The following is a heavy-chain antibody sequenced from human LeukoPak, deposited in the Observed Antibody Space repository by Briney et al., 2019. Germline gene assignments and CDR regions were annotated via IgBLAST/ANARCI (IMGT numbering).Heavy chain of an antibody. CDR1: GFTFSSYS. V-gene: IGHV3-21*01. D-gene: IGHD3-9*01. Sequence: GGSLRLSCAASGFTFSSYSMNWVRQAPGKGLEWVSSISSSSSYIYYADSVKGRFTISRDNAKNSLYLQMNSLRAEDTAVYYCARDIYYGILTGPYYYGMDVWGQGTTVTVSS. CDR2: ISSSSSYI. CDR3: ARDIYYGILTGPYYYGMDV. J-gene: IGHJ6*02.